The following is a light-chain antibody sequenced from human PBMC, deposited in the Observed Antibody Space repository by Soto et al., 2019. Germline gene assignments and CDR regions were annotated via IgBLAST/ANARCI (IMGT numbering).Light chain of an antibody. CDR1: SSDVGGYNY. CDR3: SSYTSSSTPV. Sequence: QSALTQPASVSGSPGQSITNSCTGTSSDVGGYNYVSWYQQHPGKAPKLMIYDVSNRPSGVSNRFSGSKSGNTASLTISGLQAEDEADCYCSSYTSSSTPVFGTGTKVTVL. J-gene: IGLJ1*01. CDR2: DVS. V-gene: IGLV2-14*01.